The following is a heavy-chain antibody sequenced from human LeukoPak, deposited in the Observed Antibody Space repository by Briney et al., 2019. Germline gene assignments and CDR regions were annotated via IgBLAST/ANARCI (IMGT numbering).Heavy chain of an antibody. V-gene: IGHV3-53*01. CDR3: ARVSGYYDFWSGYSFDY. J-gene: IGHJ4*02. CDR2: IYSGGST. D-gene: IGHD3-3*01. CDR1: GFTVSSNY. Sequence: GGSLRLSCAASGFTVSSNYMSWVRQAPGKGLEWVSVIYSGGSTYYADSVKGRFTISRDNSKNTLYLQMNSLRAEVTAVYYCARVSGYYDFWSGYSFDYWGQGTLVTVSS.